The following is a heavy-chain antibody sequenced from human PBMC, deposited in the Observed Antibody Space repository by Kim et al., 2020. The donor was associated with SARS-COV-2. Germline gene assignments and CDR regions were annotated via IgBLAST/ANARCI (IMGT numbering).Heavy chain of an antibody. J-gene: IGHJ3*02. CDR2: T. Sequence: TYSAGSVEGRFPISRDNSKNTLYLQMNTRRADDPALYYCAKDRPGGDAFDIWGQGTTVTVSS. V-gene: IGHV3-23*01. D-gene: IGHD3-16*01. CDR3: AKDRPGGDAFDI.